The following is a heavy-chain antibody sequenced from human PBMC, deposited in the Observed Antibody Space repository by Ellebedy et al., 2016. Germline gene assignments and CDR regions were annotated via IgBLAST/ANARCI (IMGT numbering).Heavy chain of an antibody. V-gene: IGHV3-30*04. CDR1: GFPFSNSA. D-gene: IGHD4/OR15-4a*01. Sequence: GESLKISXAASGFPFSNSAMQWVRQAPGKGLEWVAHIVGGGDKKDYADSVKGRFTISRDNSMNTLYLQMDSLRPEDTAVYYCARDRDYGDSSAWFDAYDIWGQGTMVSVST. CDR3: ARDRDYGDSSAWFDAYDI. J-gene: IGHJ3*02. CDR2: IVGGGDKK.